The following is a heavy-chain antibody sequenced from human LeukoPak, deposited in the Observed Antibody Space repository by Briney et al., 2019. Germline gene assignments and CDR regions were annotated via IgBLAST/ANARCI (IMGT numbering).Heavy chain of an antibody. CDR3: ARSHSGSLRAPFDY. V-gene: IGHV1-18*01. CDR1: GYTFTNYG. CDR2: ISPYNDNT. J-gene: IGHJ4*02. D-gene: IGHD3-10*01. Sequence: ASVKVSCKASGYTFTNYGLIWVRQALGQGLEWMWRISPYNDNTKYGQKFQDRVTMTTDKTTNTAYMELRTLRSDDTAVYYCARSHSGSLRAPFDYWGQGTLVTVSS.